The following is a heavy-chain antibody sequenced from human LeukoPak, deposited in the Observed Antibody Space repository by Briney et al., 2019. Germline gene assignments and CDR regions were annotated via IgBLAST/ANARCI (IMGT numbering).Heavy chain of an antibody. Sequence: GSGPALVKPTQTLTLTCTFSGFSLPTRGMGVSWIRQPPGKALEWLSLIDWDDDKYYSTSLKTRLTISKDTSKNQVVLTMTNMDPVDTATYYCARTVLYSGSYTWFQHWGQGTLITVSS. CDR2: IDWDDDK. CDR3: ARTVLYSGSYTWFQH. CDR1: GFSLPTRGMG. D-gene: IGHD1-26*01. J-gene: IGHJ1*01. V-gene: IGHV2-70*01.